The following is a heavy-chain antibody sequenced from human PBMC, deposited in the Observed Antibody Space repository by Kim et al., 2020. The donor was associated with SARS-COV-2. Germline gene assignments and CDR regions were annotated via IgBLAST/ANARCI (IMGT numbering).Heavy chain of an antibody. CDR2: VYYSGTT. D-gene: IGHD3-10*01. CDR3: ARQGPSFYGSGTFYY. V-gene: IGHV4-39*01. Sequence: SETLSLTCAITGDSITSGSSYWGWLRRPPGKGLEWIGNVYYSGTTYYNPSLKSRATISVDASRNQFSLNLKAVRDTDTAVYYCARQGPSFYGSGTFYYWGQGTLVTVSS. CDR1: GDSITSGSSY. J-gene: IGHJ4*02.